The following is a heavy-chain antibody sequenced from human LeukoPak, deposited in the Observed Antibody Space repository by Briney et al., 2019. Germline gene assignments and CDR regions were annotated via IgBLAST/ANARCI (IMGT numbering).Heavy chain of an antibody. CDR1: GFTFSSYG. J-gene: IGHJ4*02. V-gene: IGHV3-30*02. D-gene: IGHD6-19*01. CDR2: IRYDGSNK. Sequence: GGSLRLSCAASGFTFSSYGMHWVRQAPGKGLEWVAFIRYDGSNKYYADSVKGRFTISRDNSKNTLYLQMNSLRAEDTAVYYCAKGQQWQVDYFDYWGQGTLDTVSS. CDR3: AKGQQWQVDYFDY.